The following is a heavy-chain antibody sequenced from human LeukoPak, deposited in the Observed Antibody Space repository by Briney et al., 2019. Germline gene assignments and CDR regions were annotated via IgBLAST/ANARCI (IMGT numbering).Heavy chain of an antibody. D-gene: IGHD6-19*01. J-gene: IGHJ4*02. CDR1: GFTVSSNY. Sequence: PGGSLRLYCADSGFTVSSNYMSWVRQAPGKGLEWGSVIYSGGSTYYADSVKGRFTISRDNSKNTLYLQMNSLRAEDTAVYYCARVELGSGWPFFDYWGQGTLVTVSS. CDR3: ARVELGSGWPFFDY. CDR2: IYSGGST. V-gene: IGHV3-53*01.